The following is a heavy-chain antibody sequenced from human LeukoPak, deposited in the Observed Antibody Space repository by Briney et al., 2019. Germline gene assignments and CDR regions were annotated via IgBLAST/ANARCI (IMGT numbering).Heavy chain of an antibody. D-gene: IGHD3-3*01. J-gene: IGHJ5*02. V-gene: IGHV3-23*01. CDR1: GFTFTSYA. CDR3: ARASGLRSFTLIS. CDR2: ISDGTTGA. Sequence: GGSLRLSCAASGFTFTSYAMNWVRQAPGKGLDGVSRISDGTTGAYYADSVKGRFSVFRDNSKNTLYLQMNSLRAEDTAVYYCARASGLRSFTLISWGLGTLVTISS.